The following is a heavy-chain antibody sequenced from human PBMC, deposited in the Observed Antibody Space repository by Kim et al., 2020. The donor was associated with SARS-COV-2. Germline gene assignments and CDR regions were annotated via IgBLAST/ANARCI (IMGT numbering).Heavy chain of an antibody. J-gene: IGHJ4*02. CDR3: ARARGVLRYFDWLLEYFDY. Sequence: GGSLRLSCAASGFTFSSYWMSWVRQAPGKGLEWVANIKQDGSEKYYVDSVKGRFTISRDNAKNSLYLQMNSLRAEDTAVYYCARARGVLRYFDWLLEYFDYWGQGTLVTVSS. CDR2: IKQDGSEK. CDR1: GFTFSSYW. V-gene: IGHV3-7*04. D-gene: IGHD3-9*01.